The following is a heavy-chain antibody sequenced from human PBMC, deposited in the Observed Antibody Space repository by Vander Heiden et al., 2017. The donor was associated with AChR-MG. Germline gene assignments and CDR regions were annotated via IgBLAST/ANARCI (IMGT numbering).Heavy chain of an antibody. CDR2: ISSTGGST. D-gene: IGHD2-15*01. Sequence: EVQLLDSGGGLVQPGGSLRLSCAASGFSFSTYAMSWVRQAPGKGLEWVSGISSTGGSTYYADFVKGRFTISRDNSKNTLYLQMKSLRAEDTAVYYCAKPRSVTSTRHVYFDYWGQGTLLTVSS. J-gene: IGHJ4*02. V-gene: IGHV3-23*01. CDR3: AKPRSVTSTRHVYFDY. CDR1: GFSFSTYA.